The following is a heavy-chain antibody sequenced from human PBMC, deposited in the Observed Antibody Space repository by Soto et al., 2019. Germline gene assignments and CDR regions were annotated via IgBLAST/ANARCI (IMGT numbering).Heavy chain of an antibody. CDR1: GFTFSTYW. CDR3: ASGCGRPRCRYYLDS. D-gene: IGHD2-21*01. Sequence: EVQLVESGGGLVQPGGSLRLSCAASGFTFSTYWMSWVRQAPGKGLEWVATIRQDGNEKHCVDSVKGRFTISRDNANNSLYLQMDSLGGEDSAIYDFASGCGRPRCRYYLDSWGRGILVTVSS. CDR2: IRQDGNEK. J-gene: IGHJ4*02. V-gene: IGHV3-7*01.